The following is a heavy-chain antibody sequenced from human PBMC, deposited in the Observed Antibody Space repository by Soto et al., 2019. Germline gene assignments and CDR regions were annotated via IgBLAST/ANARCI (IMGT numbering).Heavy chain of an antibody. J-gene: IGHJ1*01. Sequence: EGQLVESGGGLVQPGGSLRLSCQVSGFTFRSYWMTWVRRAPGKGLEWVANINLDGSEKYYVDAVKCRFTISRDNAKNSLHLALRALRDNDRAVYYCARGAMAGNEVPGDWGQGTLVTVSS. V-gene: IGHV3-7*05. D-gene: IGHD1-1*01. CDR2: INLDGSEK. CDR1: GFTFRSYW. CDR3: ARGAMAGNEVPGD.